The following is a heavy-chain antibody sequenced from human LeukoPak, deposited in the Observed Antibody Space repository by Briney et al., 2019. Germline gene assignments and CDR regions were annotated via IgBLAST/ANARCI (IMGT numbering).Heavy chain of an antibody. V-gene: IGHV4-34*01. D-gene: IGHD5-24*01. CDR1: GWAFRCYY. CDR3: ARGPGRRDGYNYLSKGRGFDY. Sequence: EALSLTCAVYGWAFRCYYLSWVPPPPGKGPEWNGEINHNGNPNYNPSLKSRVTISVDTSKNQFSLKLSSVTAADTAVYYCARGPGRRDGYNYLSKGRGFDYWGQGTLVTVSS. J-gene: IGHJ4*02. CDR2: INHNGNP.